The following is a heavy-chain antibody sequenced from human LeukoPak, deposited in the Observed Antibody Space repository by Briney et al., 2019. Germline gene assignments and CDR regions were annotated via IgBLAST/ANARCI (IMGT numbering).Heavy chain of an antibody. D-gene: IGHD2-15*01. CDR3: AKDNGLLGYCSGGSCYLDY. Sequence: PGGSLRLSRAASGFTFDDYTMHWVRQAPGKGLEWVSLISWDGGSTYYADSVKGRFTISRDNSKNSLYLQMNSLRTEDTALYYCAKDNGLLGYCSGGSCYLDYWGQGTLVTVSS. J-gene: IGHJ4*02. V-gene: IGHV3-43*01. CDR2: ISWDGGST. CDR1: GFTFDDYT.